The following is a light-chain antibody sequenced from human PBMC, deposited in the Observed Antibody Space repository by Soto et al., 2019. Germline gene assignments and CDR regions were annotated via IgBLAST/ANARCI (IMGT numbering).Light chain of an antibody. Sequence: DIQMTQSPSSVSAFVGDRVTITCRASQGIGSWLAWYKQKPGKAPQLLIYAASTLQSGVPSRFSGSGSGTYFTLTISSLQPEDFATYYCQQANSFPWTFGQGTKVEIK. V-gene: IGKV1-12*01. CDR1: QGIGSW. J-gene: IGKJ1*01. CDR2: AAS. CDR3: QQANSFPWT.